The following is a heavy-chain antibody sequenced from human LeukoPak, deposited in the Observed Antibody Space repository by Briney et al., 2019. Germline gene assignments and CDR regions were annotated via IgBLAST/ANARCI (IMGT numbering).Heavy chain of an antibody. D-gene: IGHD2-8*01. J-gene: IGHJ6*02. CDR1: GYTFTGYH. CDR2: INPNSGGT. CDR3: ARGIPDGYKVYAHFSYYYYGMDV. Sequence: ASVKVSCKASGYTFTGYHMHWVRQAPGQGLEWMGWINPNSGGTNYAQKFQGWVTMTRDTSISTAYMELSRLRSDDTAVYYCARGIPDGYKVYAHFSYYYYGMDVWGQGTTVTVSS. V-gene: IGHV1-2*04.